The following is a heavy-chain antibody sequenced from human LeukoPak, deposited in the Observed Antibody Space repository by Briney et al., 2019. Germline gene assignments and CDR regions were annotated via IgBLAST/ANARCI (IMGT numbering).Heavy chain of an antibody. CDR2: FDPEDGET. J-gene: IGHJ4*02. D-gene: IGHD3-10*01. CDR3: ATIRDGSATFDY. V-gene: IGHV1-24*01. Sequence: PSVKVSCKVSGYTLTELSMHWVRQAPGKGLEWMGGFDPEDGETIYAQKFQGGVTMTEDTSTDTAYMELSSLRSEDTAVYYCATIRDGSATFDYWGQGTLVTVSS. CDR1: GYTLTELS.